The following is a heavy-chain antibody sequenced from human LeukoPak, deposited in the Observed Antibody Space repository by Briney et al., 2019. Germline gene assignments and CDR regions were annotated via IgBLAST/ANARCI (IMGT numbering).Heavy chain of an antibody. CDR3: ARKDGDY. Sequence: SQTLSLTCTVSGASISAFHWTWFRQPAGKGLEWIGLIYSSGSTLFNPSLKSRVAMSVDLTKNQLSLKLTSVTAADTAMYYCARKDGDYWGRGTLVTVSS. V-gene: IGHV4-4*07. CDR1: GASISAFH. CDR2: IYSSGST. J-gene: IGHJ4*02.